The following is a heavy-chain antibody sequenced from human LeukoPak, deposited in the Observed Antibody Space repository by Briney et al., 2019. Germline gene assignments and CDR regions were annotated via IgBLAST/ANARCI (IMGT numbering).Heavy chain of an antibody. V-gene: IGHV3-74*03. CDR1: GFTFRTYW. D-gene: IGHD6-13*01. CDR3: ARDDLSWYSGIDY. J-gene: IGHJ4*02. Sequence: GGSLRLSCEVSGFTFRTYWMHWVRQAPGKGLVWVSYIDSDGTGTMYADSVKGRFTVSRDNAKNTLYLQMNSLRAEDTAVYYCARDDLSWYSGIDYWGQGVLVTVSS. CDR2: IDSDGTGT.